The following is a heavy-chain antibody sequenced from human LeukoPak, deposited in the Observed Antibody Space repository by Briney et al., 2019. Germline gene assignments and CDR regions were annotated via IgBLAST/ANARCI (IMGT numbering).Heavy chain of an antibody. Sequence: PSETMSLTSNVYGGSISSYYWSWIRQPPGKGLEWIGYIYYSGSTNYNPSLKSRVTISVDTSKNQFSLKLSSVTAADTAVYYCARVVPPYYYDSSGYMFDYWGQGTLVTVSS. CDR1: GGSISSYY. CDR2: IYYSGST. CDR3: ARVVPPYYYDSSGYMFDY. D-gene: IGHD3-22*01. V-gene: IGHV4-59*12. J-gene: IGHJ4*02.